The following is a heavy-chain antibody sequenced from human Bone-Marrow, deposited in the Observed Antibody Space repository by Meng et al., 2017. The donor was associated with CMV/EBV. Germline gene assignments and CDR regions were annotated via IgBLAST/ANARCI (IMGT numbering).Heavy chain of an antibody. V-gene: IGHV1-8*03. J-gene: IGHJ6*02. CDR2: MNPNRGNT. CDR1: GYTFSSYD. CDR3: ARGIAQQVVRYYYYGMDV. Sequence: GESLKVSCKASGYTFSSYDINWVRQATGQGLEWMGWMNPNRGNTGYAQKFQGRVTITRNTSINTAYMELSSLRSEDTAVYYCARGIAQQVVRYYYYGMDVWGQGTTVTVSS. D-gene: IGHD6-13*01.